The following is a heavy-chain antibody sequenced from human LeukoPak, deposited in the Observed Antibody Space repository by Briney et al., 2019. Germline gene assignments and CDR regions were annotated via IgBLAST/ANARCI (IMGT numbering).Heavy chain of an antibody. Sequence: SETLSLTCAVSGYSISSGYYWGWIRHPPGKGLQWIGRISHSGTTNYNPSLKSRVTISIGTSKNQFSLKLSSVTAADTAVYYCARYDSGSYFDIWGQGTLVTVSS. D-gene: IGHD3-10*01. CDR2: ISHSGTT. CDR3: ARYDSGSYFDI. J-gene: IGHJ4*02. CDR1: GYSISSGYY. V-gene: IGHV4-38-2*01.